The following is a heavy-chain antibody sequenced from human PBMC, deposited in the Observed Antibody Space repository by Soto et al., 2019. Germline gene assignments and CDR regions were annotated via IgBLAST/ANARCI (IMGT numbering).Heavy chain of an antibody. CDR1: GGSLSSGGYY. D-gene: IGHD5-12*01. Sequence: QVQLQESGPGLVKPSQTLSLTCTVSGGSLSSGGYYWSWIRQHPGQGLEWIGYIYYSGSTYYNPSLKSRVTISVGAPKNQFSLKLGSVTAADTAVYYCAKEARLRILDYWGQGNLVTVSS. CDR3: AKEARLRILDY. J-gene: IGHJ4*02. V-gene: IGHV4-31*03. CDR2: IYYSGST.